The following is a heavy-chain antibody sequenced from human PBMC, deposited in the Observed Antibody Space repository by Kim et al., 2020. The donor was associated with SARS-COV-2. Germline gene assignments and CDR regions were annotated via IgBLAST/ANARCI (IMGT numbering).Heavy chain of an antibody. CDR3: ARDRRTLMSIIPRYYGMDL. CDR2: ISCGGGGI. Sequence: GGSLRLSCSGSGFTFRGYAMHWVRQAPGKGLECVSLISCGGGGIHYADSVKGRFTISRDNSKNTVYLQMKSLRTTDTALYYCARDRRTLMSIIPRYYGMDLWRQETTVPV. J-gene: IGHJ6*02. V-gene: IGHV3-30*03. D-gene: IGHD3-3*01. CDR1: GFTFRGYA.